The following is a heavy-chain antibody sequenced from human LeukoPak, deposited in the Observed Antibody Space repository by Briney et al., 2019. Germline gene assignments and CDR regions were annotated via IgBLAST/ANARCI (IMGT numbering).Heavy chain of an antibody. D-gene: IGHD6-19*01. J-gene: IGHJ4*02. V-gene: IGHV3-7*01. CDR1: GLTFSTNY. Sequence: GGSLRLSCAASGLTFSTNYMTWVRQAPGKGLEWVANIKQDSSATAYAGSLKGRFTISIDSAKNSLYLQMNSLRAEDTAVYYCARWSYSSGWFIDYWGQGVLVTVSS. CDR2: IKQDSSAT. CDR3: ARWSYSSGWFIDY.